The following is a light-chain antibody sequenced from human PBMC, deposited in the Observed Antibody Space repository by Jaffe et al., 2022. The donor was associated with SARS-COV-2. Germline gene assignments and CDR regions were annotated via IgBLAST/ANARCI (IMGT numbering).Light chain of an antibody. Sequence: DIQMTQSPSSLSASVGDRVTITCRASQGIGNDLGWYQQMPGKAPKRLIYAASSLQSGVPSRFSGSGSGTEFTLTISSLQPEDFATYYCLQHNSYPWTFGQGTKVEIK. CDR2: AAS. CDR3: LQHNSYPWT. J-gene: IGKJ1*01. CDR1: QGIGND. V-gene: IGKV1-17*01.